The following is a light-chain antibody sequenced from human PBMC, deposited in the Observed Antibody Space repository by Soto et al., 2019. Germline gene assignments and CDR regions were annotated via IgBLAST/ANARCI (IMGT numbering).Light chain of an antibody. CDR3: QQRSNWPT. J-gene: IGKJ5*01. V-gene: IGKV3-11*01. CDR1: QSVSSY. CDR2: DAS. Sequence: EIVLTQSPATLSLSPGERATLSCRASQSVSSYLAWYQQKPGQAPRLLLYDASNRATGIPARFSGSWSGTDFTPTISSLEPEDFAVYYCQQRSNWPTFGQGTRLEIK.